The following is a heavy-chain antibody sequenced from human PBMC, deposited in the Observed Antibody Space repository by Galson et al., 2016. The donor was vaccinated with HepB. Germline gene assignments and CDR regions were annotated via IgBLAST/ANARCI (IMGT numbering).Heavy chain of an antibody. J-gene: IGHJ4*02. Sequence: SLRLSCAASGFSISIYSMNWVRQAPGKGLEWVSAIRGSGTGTSYTDSVKGRFTISRDNSKNTLYLQMNSLRAEDTAVYYCAKDWYWSAVLWGQGTLVTVSS. CDR3: AKDWYWSAVL. CDR2: IRGSGTGT. D-gene: IGHD3-3*01. CDR1: GFSISIYS. V-gene: IGHV3-23*01.